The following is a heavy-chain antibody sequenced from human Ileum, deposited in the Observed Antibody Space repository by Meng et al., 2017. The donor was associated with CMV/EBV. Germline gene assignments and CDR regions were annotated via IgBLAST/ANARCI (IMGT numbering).Heavy chain of an antibody. V-gene: IGHV3-53*01. CDR3: ARGRYGKYGYFDY. CDR2: IYTGGST. J-gene: IGHJ4*02. D-gene: IGHD3-10*01. Sequence: GGSLRLSCAASGFSVSNTYMSWVRQAPGKGLEWVSVIYTGGSTYYADFVKGRFSISRDNANNILYLHMNSLRAEDTALYYCARGRYGKYGYFDYWGQGTVVTVSS. CDR1: GFSVSNTY.